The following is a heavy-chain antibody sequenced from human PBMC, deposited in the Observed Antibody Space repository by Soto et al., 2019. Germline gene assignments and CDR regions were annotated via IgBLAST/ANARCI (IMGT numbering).Heavy chain of an antibody. CDR1: GFTFSSYA. D-gene: IGHD6-13*01. CDR3: AKDSPYSSNWYVAGSDY. J-gene: IGHJ4*02. Sequence: EVQLLESGGGLVQPGGSLRLSCAASGFTFSSYAMSWVRQPPGKGLEWVSVISGSGDSTYYADSVKGRFSISRDNSKNTLYLQMSSLRAEDTAVYYCAKDSPYSSNWYVAGSDYWGQGTLVIVSS. CDR2: ISGSGDST. V-gene: IGHV3-23*01.